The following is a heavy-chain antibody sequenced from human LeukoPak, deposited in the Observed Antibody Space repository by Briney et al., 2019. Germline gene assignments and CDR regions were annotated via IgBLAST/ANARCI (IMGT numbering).Heavy chain of an antibody. V-gene: IGHV3-48*01. CDR3: ARVLHKRNYDSSVYYGY. Sequence: GGSLRLSCAASGFTFSSYGMHWVRQAPGKGLEWVSYISSSSSTIYYADSVKGRFTISRDNAKSSLYLQMNSLRAEDTAVYYCARVLHKRNYDSSVYYGYWGQGTLVTVSS. J-gene: IGHJ4*02. D-gene: IGHD3-22*01. CDR2: ISSSSSTI. CDR1: GFTFSSYG.